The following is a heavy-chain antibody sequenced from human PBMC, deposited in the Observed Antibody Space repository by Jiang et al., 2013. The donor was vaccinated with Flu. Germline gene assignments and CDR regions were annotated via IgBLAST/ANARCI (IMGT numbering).Heavy chain of an antibody. CDR3: ARSSSAPYYFDY. V-gene: IGHV4-34*01. J-gene: IGHJ4*02. Sequence: LLKPSETLSLTCAVYGGSFSGYYWSWIRQPPGKGLEWIGEINHSGSTNYNPSLKSRVTISVDTSKNQFSLKLSSVTAADTAVYYCARSSSAPYYFDYWGQGTLVTVSS. CDR1: GGSFSGYY. CDR2: INHSGST.